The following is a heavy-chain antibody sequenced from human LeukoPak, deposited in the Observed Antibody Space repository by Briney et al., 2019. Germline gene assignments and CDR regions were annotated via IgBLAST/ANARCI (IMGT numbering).Heavy chain of an antibody. CDR3: ARLGYCSGGSCAYYYYGMDV. D-gene: IGHD2-15*01. V-gene: IGHV1-18*01. CDR1: GYTYTSYG. CDR2: ISAYNGNT. J-gene: IGHJ6*02. Sequence: ASVKVFCEASGYTYTSYGISWVRQAPGQGHEWMGWISAYNGNTSYAQKLQGRVTMTTDTSTSTAYMELRSLRSDDTAVYYCARLGYCSGGSCAYYYYGMDVWGQGTTVTVSS.